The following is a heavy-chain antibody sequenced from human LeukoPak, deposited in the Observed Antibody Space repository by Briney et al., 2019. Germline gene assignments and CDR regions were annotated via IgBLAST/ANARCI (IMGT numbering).Heavy chain of an antibody. D-gene: IGHD5-18*01. V-gene: IGHV4-59*01. CDR1: GGPISSYY. CDR2: IYYSGST. Sequence: SETLSLTCSVSGGPISSYYWRWIRQPPGKGLEWIGYIYYSGSTNYHPSLKSGVNIPQTTSRTQFSRKLSSGTAPDTAVYYCARADSYGLRTPTNFGYWGQETLVTVSP. CDR3: ARADSYGLRTPTNFGY. J-gene: IGHJ4*02.